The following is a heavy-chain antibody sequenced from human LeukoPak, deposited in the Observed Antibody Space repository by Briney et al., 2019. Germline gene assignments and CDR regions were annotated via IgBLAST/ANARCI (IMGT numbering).Heavy chain of an antibody. CDR3: AKDEFGGSYSDY. J-gene: IGHJ4*02. V-gene: IGHV3-23*01. CDR1: GFTFDNYA. Sequence: PGGSLRLSCAASGFTFDNYAMSWVRQLPGKGLEWVSDISGSGINTYHADSVKGRFTISRDNSKNTLYLQMSSLRAEDTAVYYCAKDEFGGSYSDYWGQGTLVTVSS. CDR2: ISGSGINT. D-gene: IGHD1-26*01.